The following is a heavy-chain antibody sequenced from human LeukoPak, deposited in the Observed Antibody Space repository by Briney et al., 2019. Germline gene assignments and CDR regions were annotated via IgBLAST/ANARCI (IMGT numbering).Heavy chain of an antibody. V-gene: IGHV4-59*02. CDR2: FSYSGST. Sequence: SETLSLTCTVSGGSVSSYYWSWIRQPSGKGLEWIGYFSYSGSTNYNPSLKSRVTISVDTSKNQFSLKLSSVTAADTAVYYCARGPLDSGYTYFDYWGQGTLVSVAS. CDR1: GGSVSSYY. CDR3: ARGPLDSGYTYFDY. D-gene: IGHD5-12*01. J-gene: IGHJ4*02.